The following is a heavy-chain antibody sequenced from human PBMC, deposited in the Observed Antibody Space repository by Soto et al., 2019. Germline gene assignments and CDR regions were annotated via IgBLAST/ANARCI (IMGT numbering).Heavy chain of an antibody. V-gene: IGHV5-51*01. D-gene: IGHD3-22*01. CDR1: GYKFTSSW. Sequence: ESLKISCRTSGYKFTSSWIAWVRQMPGKGLEWMGIIFPSDSDTRYSPSCQGQVTISADRSTSTVFLQWASLKASDTAVYFCARKDKSGYFNWFDPWGQGTLVTVSS. J-gene: IGHJ5*02. CDR3: ARKDKSGYFNWFDP. CDR2: IFPSDSDT.